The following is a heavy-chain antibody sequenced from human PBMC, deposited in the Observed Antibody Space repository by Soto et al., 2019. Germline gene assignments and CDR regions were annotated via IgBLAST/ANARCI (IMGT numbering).Heavy chain of an antibody. V-gene: IGHV4-59*01. Sequence: QVQLQESGPGLVKPSETLSLTCTVSGGSSSSYYWSWIRQPPGKGLEWIGYIYYSGRTNYNPSLKRRVPIPVHTSKNQFSLKLSSVADADTAVYYCARDLMWNGRDYWGQGTLVTVSS. J-gene: IGHJ4*02. CDR2: IYYSGRT. CDR1: GGSSSSYY. CDR3: ARDLMWNGRDY. D-gene: IGHD1-1*01.